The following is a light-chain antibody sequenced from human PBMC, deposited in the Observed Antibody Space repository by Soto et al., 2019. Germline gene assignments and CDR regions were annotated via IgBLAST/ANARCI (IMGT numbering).Light chain of an antibody. CDR1: PRLSSSY. CDR2: GAS. Sequence: EIVLTQSPGTLSLSLGDRAALSCRASPRLSSSYLAWYQQKPGQAPRLLIYGASSRATGIPDRFSGSGSGTDFTLSISRLEPEDFAVYYCQQYGSSLSITFGQGTRLEIK. CDR3: QQYGSSLSIT. V-gene: IGKV3-20*01. J-gene: IGKJ5*01.